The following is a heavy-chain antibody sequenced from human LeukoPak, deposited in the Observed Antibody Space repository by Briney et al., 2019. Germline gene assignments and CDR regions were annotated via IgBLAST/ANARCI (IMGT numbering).Heavy chain of an antibody. J-gene: IGHJ4*02. CDR2: ISSSSSYT. CDR1: GFTFSSYS. CDR3: ARGQRYSSSWYVGY. Sequence: PGGSLRLSCAASGFTFSSYSMNWVRQAPGKGLEWVSSISSSSSYTYYADSVKGRFTISRDNAKNSLYLQMNSLRAEDTAVYYCARGQRYSSSWYVGYWGQGTLVTVSS. V-gene: IGHV3-21*01. D-gene: IGHD6-13*01.